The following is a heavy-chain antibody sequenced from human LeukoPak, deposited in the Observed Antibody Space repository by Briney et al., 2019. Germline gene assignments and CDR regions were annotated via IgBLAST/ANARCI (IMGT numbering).Heavy chain of an antibody. CDR3: ARGMVRGDDWFDP. V-gene: IGHV4-38-2*01. J-gene: IGHJ5*02. D-gene: IGHD3-10*01. CDR1: GYSISSGYY. Sequence: SETLSLTCAVSGYSISSGYYWGWIRPPPGKGLEWIGSIYHSGSTYYNPSLKSRVTISVDTSKNQFSLKLSSVTAADTAVYYCARGMVRGDDWFDPWGQGTLVTVSS. CDR2: IYHSGST.